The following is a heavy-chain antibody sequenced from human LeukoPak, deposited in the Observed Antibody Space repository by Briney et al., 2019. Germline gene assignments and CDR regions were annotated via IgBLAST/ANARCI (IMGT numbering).Heavy chain of an antibody. V-gene: IGHV4-59*01. CDR2: IYYSGST. CDR3: ARSGVDYDFWSGYYLYDALDI. J-gene: IGHJ3*02. Sequence: SETLSLTCTVSGGSISSYYWSRIRQPPGKGLEWIGYIYYSGSTNYNPSLKSRVTISVDTSKNQFSLKLSSVTAADTAVYYCARSGVDYDFWSGYYLYDALDIWGQGTMVTVSS. D-gene: IGHD3-3*01. CDR1: GGSISSYY.